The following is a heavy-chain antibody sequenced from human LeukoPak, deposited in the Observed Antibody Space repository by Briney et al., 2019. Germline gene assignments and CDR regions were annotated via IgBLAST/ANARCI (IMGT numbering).Heavy chain of an antibody. CDR1: GVSISSGSYY. CDR3: ARVRATPSPAYFDY. Sequence: SETLSLTCTVSGVSISSGSYYWSWIGQPAGKGLEWIGRIYTSGSTNYNPSLKSRVTISVDTTKNQFSLKLSSVTAADTAVHYCARVRATPSPAYFDYWGQGTLVTVSS. CDR2: IYTSGST. J-gene: IGHJ4*02. D-gene: IGHD5-12*01. V-gene: IGHV4-61*02.